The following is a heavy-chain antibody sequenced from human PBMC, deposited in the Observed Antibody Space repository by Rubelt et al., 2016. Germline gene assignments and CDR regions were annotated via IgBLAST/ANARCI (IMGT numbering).Heavy chain of an antibody. Sequence: GKVSCKASGGTFSSYAISWVRQAPGQGLEWMGGIIPILGIANYAQKFQGRVTITADKSTSTAYMELSSLRSEDTAVYYCAPTAEQTRGDDYYGMDVWGQGTTVTVSS. J-gene: IGHJ6*02. CDR2: IIPILGIA. D-gene: IGHD3-16*01. CDR1: GGTFSSYA. V-gene: IGHV1-69*04. CDR3: APTAEQTRGDDYYGMDV.